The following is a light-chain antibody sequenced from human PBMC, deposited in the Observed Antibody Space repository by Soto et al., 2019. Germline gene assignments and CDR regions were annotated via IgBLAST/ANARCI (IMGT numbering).Light chain of an antibody. J-gene: IGKJ1*01. CDR1: QSVSSTY. Sequence: EIVLTQSPDTLSLSPGERATLSCRASQSVSSTYLIWYQQKPGQAPRLLIYGASSSATGVPDRFSGGGSGTDFTLTISRLEPEDFAVYYCQQFVNSLTWTFGQGTKVEIK. CDR2: GAS. V-gene: IGKV3-20*01. CDR3: QQFVNSLTWT.